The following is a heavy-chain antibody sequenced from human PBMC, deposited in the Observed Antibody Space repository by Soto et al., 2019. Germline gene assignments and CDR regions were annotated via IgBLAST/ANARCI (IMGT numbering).Heavy chain of an antibody. D-gene: IGHD3-9*01. Sequence: PGGSLRLSCAASGFTFSSYSMNWVRQAPGKGLEWVSYISSSSSTIYYADSVKGRLTISRDNAKNSLYLQMNSLRDEDTAVYYCARELRYFDWLPQGALWFDPWGQGTLVTVSS. CDR3: ARELRYFDWLPQGALWFDP. V-gene: IGHV3-48*02. J-gene: IGHJ5*02. CDR1: GFTFSSYS. CDR2: ISSSSSTI.